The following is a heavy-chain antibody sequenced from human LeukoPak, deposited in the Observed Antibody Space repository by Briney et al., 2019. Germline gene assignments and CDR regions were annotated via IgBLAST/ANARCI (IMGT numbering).Heavy chain of an antibody. CDR1: GYTLTELS. CDR3: ARSDFWSGYYLFPFDY. Sequence: ASVKVSCKVSGYTLTELSMHWVRQAPGKGLEWMGGFDPEDGEAIYAQKFQGRVTITRDTSASTAYMELSSLRSEDTAVYYCARSDFWSGYYLFPFDYWGQGTLVTVSS. D-gene: IGHD3-3*01. CDR2: FDPEDGEA. V-gene: IGHV1-24*01. J-gene: IGHJ4*02.